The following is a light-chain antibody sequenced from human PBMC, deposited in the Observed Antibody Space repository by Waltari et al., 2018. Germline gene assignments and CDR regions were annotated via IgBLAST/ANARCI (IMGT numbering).Light chain of an antibody. CDR2: GAS. J-gene: IGKJ2*03. Sequence: EIVMTQSPATLSLSPGERATLSCRASQSVSSSLAWYQQKPGQAPRLIIYGASSRANGIPDRFNGSGSGTDFTLTISSLEPEDVAVYYCLQRSNWPYSFGQGTKVEIK. CDR3: LQRSNWPYS. V-gene: IGKV3-15*01. CDR1: QSVSSS.